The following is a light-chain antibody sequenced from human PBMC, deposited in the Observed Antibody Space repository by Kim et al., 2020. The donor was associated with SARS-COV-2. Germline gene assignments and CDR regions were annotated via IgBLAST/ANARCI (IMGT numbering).Light chain of an antibody. CDR3: QQGNSFPRT. CDR1: QTINSW. J-gene: IGKJ2*02. Sequence: DIQLTQSPSSVSASVGDRVTITCRASQTINSWLAWYQQKPGKVPELLIFGASNLQDGVPSRFSGSGSGTDFTLTISSLQPEDFATYYCQQGNSFPRTFGQGTKLEI. V-gene: IGKV1D-12*01. CDR2: GAS.